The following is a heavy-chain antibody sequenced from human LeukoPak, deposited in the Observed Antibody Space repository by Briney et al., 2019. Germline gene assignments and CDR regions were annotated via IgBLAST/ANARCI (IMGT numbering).Heavy chain of an antibody. J-gene: IGHJ4*02. CDR1: GGTFSSYA. Sequence: ASVKVSCKASGGTFSSYAISWVRQAPGQGLEWMGIINASGGSTSYAQKFQGRVTVTRDTSTSTVYMELSSLRSKDTAVYYCARGLKPPWDSTDYHDWGQGTLVTVSS. CDR2: INASGGST. V-gene: IGHV1-46*01. D-gene: IGHD2-2*01. CDR3: ARGLKPPWDSTDYHD.